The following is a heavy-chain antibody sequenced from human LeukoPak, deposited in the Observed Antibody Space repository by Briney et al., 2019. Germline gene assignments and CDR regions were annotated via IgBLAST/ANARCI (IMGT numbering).Heavy chain of an antibody. Sequence: SETLSLTCTVSGDSITNTFLNWIRQTAGKGLEWIGRTYNDGTTDHNPSLKSRVIMSIDTSIDTSKNQFSLKLSSVTAADTAVYYCARDLGSSWSNHDAFDIWGQGTMDTVSS. CDR3: ARDLGSSWSNHDAFDI. V-gene: IGHV4-4*07. D-gene: IGHD6-13*01. CDR2: TYNDGTT. CDR1: GDSITNTF. J-gene: IGHJ3*02.